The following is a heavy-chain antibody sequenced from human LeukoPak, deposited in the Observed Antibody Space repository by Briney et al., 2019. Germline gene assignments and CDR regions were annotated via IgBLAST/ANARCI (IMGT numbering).Heavy chain of an antibody. J-gene: IGHJ6*03. Sequence: SETLSLTCTVSGGSISSSSYYWGWIRQPPGKGLEWIGSIYYSGSTYYNPSLKSRVTISVDTSKNQFSLKLSSVTAADTAVYYCARALAWLRPKPYYYYMDVWGKGTTVTVSS. V-gene: IGHV4-39*07. CDR3: ARALAWLRPKPYYYYMDV. CDR2: IYYSGST. CDR1: GGSISSSSYY. D-gene: IGHD5-12*01.